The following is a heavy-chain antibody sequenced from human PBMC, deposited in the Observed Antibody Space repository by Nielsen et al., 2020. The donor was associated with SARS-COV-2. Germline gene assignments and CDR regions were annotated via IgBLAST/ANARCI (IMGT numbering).Heavy chain of an antibody. D-gene: IGHD2-15*01. J-gene: IGHJ6*02. CDR2: IIPILGIA. CDR3: ARDNSGCSGGSCYSEDYYGMDV. V-gene: IGHV1-69*04. Sequence: SVQVSCKASGDTFSSYAISWVRQAPGQGLEWMGRIIPILGIANYAQKFQGRVTITADKSTSTAYMELSSLRSEDTAVYYCARDNSGCSGGSCYSEDYYGMDVWGQGTTVTVSS. CDR1: GDTFSSYA.